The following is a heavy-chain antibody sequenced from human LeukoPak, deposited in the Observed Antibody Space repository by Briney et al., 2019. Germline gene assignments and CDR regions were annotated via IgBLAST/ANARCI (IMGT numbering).Heavy chain of an antibody. CDR2: INHSGST. CDR3: APRGDIEHSYGYGKWFDP. J-gene: IGHJ5*02. D-gene: IGHD5-18*01. V-gene: IGHV4-34*01. CDR1: GGSFSGYY. Sequence: SEALSLTCAVYGGSFSGYYWSWIRQPPGKGLEWIGEINHSGSTNYNASLKSRVTISVDTSKNQFSLRLSSVTAADTAVYYCAPRGDIEHSYGYGKWFDPWGQGTRVTVSS.